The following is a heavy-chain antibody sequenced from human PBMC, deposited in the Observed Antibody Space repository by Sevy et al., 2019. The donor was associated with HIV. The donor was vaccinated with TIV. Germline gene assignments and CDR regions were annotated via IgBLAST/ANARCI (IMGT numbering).Heavy chain of an antibody. D-gene: IGHD2-15*01. J-gene: IGHJ4*02. CDR2: INVGNGNT. Sequence: ASVKVSCKASGYTFTNYAIHWVRQAPGQKLEWMGRINVGNGNTLSQKFQDRATFTRDTSASTAYMQLSSLRSEDTAVDYCARGEFCSGSSCYSEFFDYWGQGALVTVSS. CDR3: ARGEFCSGSSCYSEFFDY. V-gene: IGHV1-3*01. CDR1: GYTFTNYA.